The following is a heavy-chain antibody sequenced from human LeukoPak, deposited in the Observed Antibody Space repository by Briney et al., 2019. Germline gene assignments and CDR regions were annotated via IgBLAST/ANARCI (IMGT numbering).Heavy chain of an antibody. J-gene: IGHJ4*02. CDR1: GYTFTSYG. CDR3: ARAGYDILTLAPDPANDY. V-gene: IGHV1-18*01. Sequence: ASVKVSCKASGYTFTSYGISWVRQAPGQGLEWMGWISAYNGNTKYAQKFQGRGTMTTDTSTSTASMELRSLRSDDTAVYYCARAGYDILTLAPDPANDYWGQGILVTVSS. D-gene: IGHD3-9*01. CDR2: ISAYNGNT.